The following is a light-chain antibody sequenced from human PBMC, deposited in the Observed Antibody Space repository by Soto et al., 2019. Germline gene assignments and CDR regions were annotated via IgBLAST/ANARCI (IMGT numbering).Light chain of an antibody. J-gene: IGLJ1*01. Sequence: QSALTQPAAVSGSPGQSITISCTGTISDVGGYNYVSWYQLHPGKAPKLMIFDVSNRPSGVSNRFSGFKSGNTASLTISGLQAEYEADYYCSSYTLSIPLYGFGTGTKLTVL. CDR1: ISDVGGYNY. CDR3: SSYTLSIPLYG. V-gene: IGLV2-14*01. CDR2: DVS.